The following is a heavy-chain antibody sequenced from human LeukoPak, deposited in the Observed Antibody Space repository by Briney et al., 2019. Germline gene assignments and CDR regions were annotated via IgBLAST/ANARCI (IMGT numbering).Heavy chain of an antibody. J-gene: IGHJ4*02. V-gene: IGHV4-59*05. CDR3: ARDCSGGSCYWGYFDY. CDR1: GGSISSYY. Sequence: SETLSLTCTVSGGSISSYYWSWIRQPPGKGLEWIGSIYYSGSTYYNPSLKSRVTISVDTSKNQFSLKLSSVTAADTAVYYCARDCSGGSCYWGYFDYWGQGTLVTVSS. D-gene: IGHD2-15*01. CDR2: IYYSGST.